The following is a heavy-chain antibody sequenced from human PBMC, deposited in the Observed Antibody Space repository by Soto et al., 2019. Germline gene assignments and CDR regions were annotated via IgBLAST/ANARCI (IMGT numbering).Heavy chain of an antibody. V-gene: IGHV3-30-3*01. Sequence: QVQLVESGGGVVQPGRSLRLSCAASGFTFSSYAMHWVRQAPGKGLEWVAVISYDGSNKYYADSVKGRFTISRDNSKNTLYLQMNSLRAEDTAVYYCARGHVVITEHPCDYWGQGTLVTVSS. CDR2: ISYDGSNK. D-gene: IGHD3-22*01. J-gene: IGHJ4*02. CDR3: ARGHVVITEHPCDY. CDR1: GFTFSSYA.